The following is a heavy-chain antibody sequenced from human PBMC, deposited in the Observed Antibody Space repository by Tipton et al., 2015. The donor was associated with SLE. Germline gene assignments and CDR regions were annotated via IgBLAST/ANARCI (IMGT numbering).Heavy chain of an antibody. CDR3: ARSKRDGYTVGY. D-gene: IGHD5-24*01. Sequence: TLSLTCTVSGGSISSGGYYWSWIRQHPGKGLEWIGYIYTSGSTNYNPSLKSRVTISVDTSKNQFSLKLSSVTAADTAVYYCARSKRDGYTVGYWGQGTLVTVSS. J-gene: IGHJ4*02. CDR2: IYTSGST. V-gene: IGHV4-61*09. CDR1: GGSISSGGYY.